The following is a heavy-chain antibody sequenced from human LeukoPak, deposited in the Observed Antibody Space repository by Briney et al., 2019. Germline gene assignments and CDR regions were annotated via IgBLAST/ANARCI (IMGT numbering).Heavy chain of an antibody. CDR3: ARGRDDSSGYAYYYGMDV. D-gene: IGHD3-22*01. V-gene: IGHV3-30*02. CDR1: GFTFSSYA. J-gene: IGHJ6*02. Sequence: PGGSLRLSCAASGFTFSSYAMSWVRQAPGKGLEWVAFIRYDGSDKYYADSVKGRFTISRDNSKNTLYLQMNSLRAEDTAVYYCARGRDDSSGYAYYYGMDVWGQGTTVTVSS. CDR2: IRYDGSDK.